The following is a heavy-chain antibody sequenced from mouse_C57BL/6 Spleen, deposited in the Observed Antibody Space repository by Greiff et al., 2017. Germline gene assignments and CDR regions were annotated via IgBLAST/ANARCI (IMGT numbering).Heavy chain of an antibody. CDR3: ARSPSNWGGGYFDY. CDR2: IDPSDSYT. J-gene: IGHJ2*01. D-gene: IGHD4-1*01. CDR1: GYTFTSYW. V-gene: IGHV1-50*01. Sequence: QVQLQQPGAELVKPGASVKLSCKASGYTFTSYWMQWVKQRPGQGLGWIGEIDPSDSYTNYNQKFKGKATLTVDTSASTASMQISCLTSEDSAVYYCARSPSNWGGGYFDYWGKGTTLTVAS.